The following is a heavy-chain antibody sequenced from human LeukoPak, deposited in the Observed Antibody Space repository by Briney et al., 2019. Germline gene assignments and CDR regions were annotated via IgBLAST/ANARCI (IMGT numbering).Heavy chain of an antibody. V-gene: IGHV1-18*01. CDR1: GYTFTSYG. CDR2: ISAYNGNT. CDR3: ARETIAARTGGLFDY. Sequence: ASVKVSCKASGYTFTSYGISWVRQAPGQGLEWMGWISAYNGNTNYAQKLQGRVTMTTDTSTSTAYMELRSLRSDGTAVYYCARETIAARTGGLFDYWGQGTLVTVSS. D-gene: IGHD6-6*01. J-gene: IGHJ4*02.